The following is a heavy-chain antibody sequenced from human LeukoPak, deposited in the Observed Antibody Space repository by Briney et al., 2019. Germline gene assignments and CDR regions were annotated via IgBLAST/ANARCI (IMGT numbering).Heavy chain of an antibody. CDR1: GGSFSGYY. CDR2: INHDGST. D-gene: IGHD5-12*01. J-gene: IGHJ4*02. V-gene: IGHV4-34*01. CDR3: ARARGTVAIDY. Sequence: SETLSLTCAVYGGSFSGYYWSWIRQPPGKGLEWIGEINHDGSTNYNPSLKSRVTLSVDTSKNQFSLKLTSVTAADTAIYYCARARGTVAIDYWGQGTRVTVSS.